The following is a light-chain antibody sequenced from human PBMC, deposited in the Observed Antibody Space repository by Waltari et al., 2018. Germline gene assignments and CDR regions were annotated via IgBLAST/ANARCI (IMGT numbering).Light chain of an antibody. CDR3: QPSYTSPEVT. Sequence: DIQLTQSPASLSAYVGDRVTINCRASHSISNYLYWYQQQQGKAPNLLIYAASNLRSGVPSMFSATASVTDVTLTINSLQPKDGATYYCQPSYTSPEVTFGGWTKME. J-gene: IGKJ4*01. V-gene: IGKV1-39*01. CDR2: AAS. CDR1: HSISNY.